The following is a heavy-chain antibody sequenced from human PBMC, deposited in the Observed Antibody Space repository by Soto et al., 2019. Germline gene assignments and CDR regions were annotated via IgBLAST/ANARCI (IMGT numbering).Heavy chain of an antibody. CDR3: ASPDYGGGHY. V-gene: IGHV4-39*07. Sequence: PSETLSLTCTVSGGSISSSSYYWGWIRQPPGKGLEWIGSIYYSGSTYYNPSLKSRVTISVDTSKNQFSLKASDTAMYYCASPDYGGGHYWGQGTLVTVSS. CDR1: GGSISSSSYY. CDR2: IYYSGST. J-gene: IGHJ4*02. D-gene: IGHD4-17*01.